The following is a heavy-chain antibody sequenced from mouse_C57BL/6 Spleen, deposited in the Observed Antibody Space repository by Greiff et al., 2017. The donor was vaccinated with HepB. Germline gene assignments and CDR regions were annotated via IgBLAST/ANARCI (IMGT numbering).Heavy chain of an antibody. J-gene: IGHJ4*01. CDR2: INPSSGYT. CDR1: GYTFTSYS. V-gene: IGHV1-4*01. CDR3: ARRTYDDNDAMDY. D-gene: IGHD2-4*01. Sequence: QVQLQQSGAELARPGASVKMSCKASGYTFTSYSMHWVNQRPGQGLEWIGYINPSSGYTKYNQKFKDKATLTADKSSSTAYMQLSSLTSEDSAVYYGARRTYDDNDAMDYWGQGTSVTVSS.